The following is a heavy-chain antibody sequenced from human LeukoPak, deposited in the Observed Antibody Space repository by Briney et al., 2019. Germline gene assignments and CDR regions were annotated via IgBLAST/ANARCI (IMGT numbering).Heavy chain of an antibody. J-gene: IGHJ4*02. V-gene: IGHV4-59*01. D-gene: IGHD3-10*01. CDR1: GGSISSYY. Sequence: SETLSLTCTVSGGSISSYYWSWIRQPPGKGLEWIGYIYYTGSTNYNPPLKSRVTISVDTSKNQFSLKLSSVTAADTAVYYCARSDYGSGSYYFDYWGQGTLVTVSS. CDR2: IYYTGST. CDR3: ARSDYGSGSYYFDY.